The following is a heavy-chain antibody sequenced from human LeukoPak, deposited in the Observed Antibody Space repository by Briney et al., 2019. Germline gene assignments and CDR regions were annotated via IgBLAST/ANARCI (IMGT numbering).Heavy chain of an antibody. CDR2: IYTSGST. D-gene: IGHD3-3*01. CDR1: GGSISSYY. CDR3: ARQVTIFGVVRDAFDI. Sequence: SETLSLTCTVSGGSISSYYWSWIRQPAGKGLEWIGRIYTSGSTNYNPSLKSRVTMSVDTSKNQFSLKLSSVTAADTAVYYCARQVTIFGVVRDAFDIWGQGTMVTVSS. V-gene: IGHV4-4*07. J-gene: IGHJ3*02.